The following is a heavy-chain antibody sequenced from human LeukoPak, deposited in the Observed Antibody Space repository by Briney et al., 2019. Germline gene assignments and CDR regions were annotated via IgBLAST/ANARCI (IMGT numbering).Heavy chain of an antibody. CDR1: GFIFSDYY. J-gene: IGHJ6*03. CDR3: ARGKDIVVVPATYYYYYMDV. CDR2: INHSGST. Sequence: LRLSCAASGFIFSDYYMSWIRQPPGKGLEWIGEINHSGSTNYNPSLKSRVTISVDTSKNQFSLKLSSVTAADTAVYYCARGKDIVVVPATYYYYYMDVWGKGTTVTVSS. V-gene: IGHV4-34*01. D-gene: IGHD2-2*01.